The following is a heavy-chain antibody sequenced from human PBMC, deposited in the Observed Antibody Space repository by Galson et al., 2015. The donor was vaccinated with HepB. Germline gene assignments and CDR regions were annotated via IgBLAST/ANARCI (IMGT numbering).Heavy chain of an antibody. D-gene: IGHD2-2*01. CDR3: ASSLVVPAGIEYYYYAMDV. CDR1: GVSISNYY. CDR2: IYYSGNT. V-gene: IGHV4-59*08. Sequence: SETLSLTCTVSGVSISNYYWSWIRQPPGKGLEWIGYIYYSGNTNYNPSLKSRVTISLDTSKNKFSLKLSSVTAADTAVYYCASSLVVPAGIEYYYYAMDVSRHGTMVSGSS. J-gene: IGHJ6*02.